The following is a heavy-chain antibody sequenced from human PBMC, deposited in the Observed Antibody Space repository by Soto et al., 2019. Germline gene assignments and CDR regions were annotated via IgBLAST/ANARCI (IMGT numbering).Heavy chain of an antibody. Sequence: SVKVSCKASGGTFSSYAISWVRQAPGQGLEWMGGIIPIFGTANYAQKFQGRVTITADESTSTAYMEQSSLRSEDTAVYYCAREYEQLEDYYYGMDVWGQRTTVTVSS. CDR3: AREYEQLEDYYYGMDV. D-gene: IGHD6-6*01. CDR2: IIPIFGTA. V-gene: IGHV1-69*13. J-gene: IGHJ6*02. CDR1: GGTFSSYA.